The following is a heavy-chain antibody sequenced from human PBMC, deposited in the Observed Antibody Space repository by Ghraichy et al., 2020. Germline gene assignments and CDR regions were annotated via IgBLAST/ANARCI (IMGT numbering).Heavy chain of an antibody. D-gene: IGHD1-7*01. CDR2: IYYSGST. V-gene: IGHV4-59*08. CDR1: GGSISSYY. J-gene: IGHJ5*02. CDR3: ARRGRDITGTTYGNWFDP. Sequence: SETLSLTCTVSGGSISSYYWSWIRQPPGKGLEWIGYIYYSGSTNYNPSLKSRVTISVDTSKNQFSLKLSSVTAADTAVYYCARRGRDITGTTYGNWFDPWGQGTLVTVSS.